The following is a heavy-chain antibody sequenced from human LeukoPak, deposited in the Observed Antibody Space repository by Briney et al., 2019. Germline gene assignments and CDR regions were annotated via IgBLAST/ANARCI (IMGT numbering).Heavy chain of an antibody. CDR1: GFTFSNYG. Sequence: GRSLRLSCAASGFTFSNYGMHWVRQAPGKGLEWVAAISYDGSNKYYVDSAKGRFTISRDNSKNTLYLQMNSLRVEDTAVYYCAKWVGAYSWSQGGYFDYWGQGTLVTVSS. CDR3: AKWVGAYSWSQGGYFDY. D-gene: IGHD1-26*01. V-gene: IGHV3-30*18. J-gene: IGHJ4*02. CDR2: ISYDGSNK.